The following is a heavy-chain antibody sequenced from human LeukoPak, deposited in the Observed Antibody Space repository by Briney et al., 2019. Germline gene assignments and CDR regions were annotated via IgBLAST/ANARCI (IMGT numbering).Heavy chain of an antibody. D-gene: IGHD6-19*01. CDR2: IYTSGST. CDR3: ARDRDSSGWYEWFDP. Sequence: SETLSLTCTVSGGSISSYYWSWIRQPAGKGLEWIGRIYTSGSTNYNPSLKSRVTMSVATSKNQFSLKLSSVTAADTAVYYCARDRDSSGWYEWFDPWGQGTLVTVSS. J-gene: IGHJ5*02. CDR1: GGSISSYY. V-gene: IGHV4-4*07.